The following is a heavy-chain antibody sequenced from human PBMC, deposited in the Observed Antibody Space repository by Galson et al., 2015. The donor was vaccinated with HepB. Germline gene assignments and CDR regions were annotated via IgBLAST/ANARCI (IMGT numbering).Heavy chain of an antibody. V-gene: IGHV1-18*01. D-gene: IGHD3-3*01. CDR1: GYTFTSYG. CDR3: ARDLYDFWSGYYEIYY. CDR2: ISAYNGNT. Sequence: SVKVSCKASGYTFTSYGISWVRQAPGQGLEWMGWISAYNGNTNYAQKLQGRVTMTTDTSTSTAYMELRSLRSDDTAVYYCARDLYDFWSGYYEIYYWGQGTLVTVSS. J-gene: IGHJ4*02.